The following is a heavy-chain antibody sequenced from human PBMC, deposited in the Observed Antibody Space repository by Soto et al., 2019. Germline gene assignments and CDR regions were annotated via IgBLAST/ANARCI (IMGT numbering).Heavy chain of an antibody. D-gene: IGHD6-19*01. CDR1: GGSISSYY. CDR2: IYYSGST. Sequence: SETLSLTCTVSGGSISSYYWSWIRQPPGKGLEWIGYIYYSGSTNYNPSLKSRVTISVDTFKNQFSLKLSSVTAADTAVYYCARLQSLDSGWAEFDYWGQGNLVTVSS. CDR3: ARLQSLDSGWAEFDY. J-gene: IGHJ4*02. V-gene: IGHV4-59*08.